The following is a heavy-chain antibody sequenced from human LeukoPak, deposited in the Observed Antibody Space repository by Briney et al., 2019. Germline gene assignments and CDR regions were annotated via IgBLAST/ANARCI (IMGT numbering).Heavy chain of an antibody. CDR1: GFTFSSYA. CDR2: ISGSGGST. D-gene: IGHD3-22*01. CDR3: AKDVTMIVVVNEAFDI. J-gene: IGHJ3*02. V-gene: IGHV3-23*01. Sequence: PGGSLRLSCAASGFTFSSYAMSWVRQAPGKGLEWVSAISGSGGSTYYADSVKGRFTISRDNSKNTLYLQMNSLRAEDTAVYYCAKDVTMIVVVNEAFDIWGQGTMVTVSS.